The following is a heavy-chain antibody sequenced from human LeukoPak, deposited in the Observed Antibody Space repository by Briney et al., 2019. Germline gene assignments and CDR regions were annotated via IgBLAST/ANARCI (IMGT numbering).Heavy chain of an antibody. D-gene: IGHD5-12*01. V-gene: IGHV7-4-1*02. CDR1: GGTFSSYA. Sequence: ASVKVSCKASGGTFSSYAISWVRQAPGQGLEWMGWINTNTGNPTYAQGFTGRFVFSLDTSVSTAYLQISSLKAEDTAVYYCARDKGTSYSGYDWGFDYWGQGTLVTVSS. CDR2: INTNTGNP. CDR3: ARDKGTSYSGYDWGFDY. J-gene: IGHJ4*02.